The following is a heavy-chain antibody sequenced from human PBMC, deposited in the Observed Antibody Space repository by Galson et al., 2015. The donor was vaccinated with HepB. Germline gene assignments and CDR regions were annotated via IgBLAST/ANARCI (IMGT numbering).Heavy chain of an antibody. Sequence: SETLSLTCAVYGGSFSGYYWSWIRQPPGKGLEWIGEINHSGSTNYNPSLKSRATISVDTSKNQFSLKLSSVTAADTAVYYCARETYFWSGPRTFDYWGQGTLVTVSS. CDR1: GGSFSGYY. V-gene: IGHV4-34*01. CDR2: INHSGST. D-gene: IGHD3-3*01. J-gene: IGHJ4*02. CDR3: ARETYFWSGPRTFDY.